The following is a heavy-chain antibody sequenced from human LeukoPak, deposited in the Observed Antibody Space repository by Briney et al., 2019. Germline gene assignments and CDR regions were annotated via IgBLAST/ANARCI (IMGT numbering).Heavy chain of an antibody. D-gene: IGHD4-23*01. CDR1: GFTFSSLW. CDR3: ARGLRWLDY. Sequence: PGGPLRLSCAASGFTFSSLWMDWVRQAPGKGLEWVAKIKQDGSETYYVDSVRGRFTISRDNAKNSLYLQMNSLRAEDTAVYYCARGLRWLDYWGQGTLVTVSS. J-gene: IGHJ4*02. V-gene: IGHV3-7*01. CDR2: IKQDGSET.